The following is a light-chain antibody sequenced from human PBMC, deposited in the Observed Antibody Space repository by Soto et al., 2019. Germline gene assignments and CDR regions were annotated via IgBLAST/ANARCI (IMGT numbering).Light chain of an antibody. CDR2: EVS. CDR1: SSDVGSYDL. CDR3: CSYAGSRTFYV. Sequence: QSALTQPASVSGSPGQSITISCTGTSSDVGSYDLVSWFQHHPGKAPKLMIYEVSKRPSGVSNRFSGSKSGNTASLTISGLQAEEEDDYFCCSYAGSRTFYVFGIGIKVTVL. J-gene: IGLJ1*01. V-gene: IGLV2-23*02.